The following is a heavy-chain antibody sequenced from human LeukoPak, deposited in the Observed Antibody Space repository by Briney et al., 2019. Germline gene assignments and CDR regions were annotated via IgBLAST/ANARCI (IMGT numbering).Heavy chain of an antibody. Sequence: GGSLRLSCAASGFTFRDYHMTWIRQAPGKGLEWVAYISNTDDTIYYGDSVKGRFTISRDNAKGLLYLQMDSLRVEDTAVYYCARASPGTPQYWGQGTLVTVSS. J-gene: IGHJ4*02. CDR2: ISNTDDTI. V-gene: IGHV3-11*01. CDR3: ARASPGTPQY. CDR1: GFTFRDYH. D-gene: IGHD3-10*01.